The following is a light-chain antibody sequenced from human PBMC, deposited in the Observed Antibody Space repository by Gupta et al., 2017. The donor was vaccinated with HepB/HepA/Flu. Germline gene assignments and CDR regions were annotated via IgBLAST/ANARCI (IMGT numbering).Light chain of an antibody. V-gene: IGKV1-6*01. CDR1: QGIKKD. CDR2: AAS. Sequence: SLSASVGDSVTITCPSSQGIKKDLGWYQHKPGKAPKLLIFAASSLQTGVPSRFSGSESGTDFTLTISSLQPEDFATYYCRQYYSYPRTFGQGTKVEIK. CDR3: RQYYSYPRT. J-gene: IGKJ1*01.